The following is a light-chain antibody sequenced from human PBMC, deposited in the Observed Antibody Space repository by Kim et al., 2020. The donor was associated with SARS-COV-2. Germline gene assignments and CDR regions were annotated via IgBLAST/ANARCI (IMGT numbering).Light chain of an antibody. J-gene: IGKJ2*01. V-gene: IGKV3-20*01. Sequence: GERATLSCRTSQSISSEFLAWYQQISGQPPRLLMFGASNRAAGIPDRFSGGGSGTDFTLTITRLEPADSAVYYCQQYTTSPPAYTFGQGTKLEIK. CDR2: GAS. CDR1: QSISSEF. CDR3: QQYTTSPPAYT.